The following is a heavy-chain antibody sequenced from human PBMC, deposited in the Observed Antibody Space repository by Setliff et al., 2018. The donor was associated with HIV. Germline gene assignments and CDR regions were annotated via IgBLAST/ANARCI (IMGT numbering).Heavy chain of an antibody. CDR3: ARDRLGHIDRPYFDY. CDR2: IVPVLGIT. CDR1: GGTFNNDA. J-gene: IGHJ4*02. V-gene: IGHV1-69*10. Sequence: GASVKVSCKASGGTFNNDAISWVRQAPGQGLEWMGGIVPVLGITNYSPKFQGRVTITTDEPTTTAYMDLSSLRSEDTAVYYCARDRLGHIDRPYFDYWGQGTLVTVSS. D-gene: IGHD2-21*01.